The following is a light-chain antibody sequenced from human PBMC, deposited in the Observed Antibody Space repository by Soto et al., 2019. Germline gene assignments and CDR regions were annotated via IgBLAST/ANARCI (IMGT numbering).Light chain of an antibody. CDR2: KVS. V-gene: IGKV2-30*01. J-gene: IGKJ5*01. CDR3: MQGTHWPPIT. Sequence: DVVVTQSPLPLPVTLGQAASISCRSSQSLVYSDGNTYLSWFHQRTGQSPRRLIYKVSNRDSGVPDRFSGSGSGTDFTLKISRVEAEDVGVYYCMQGTHWPPITFGQGTRLEIK. CDR1: QSLVYSDGNTY.